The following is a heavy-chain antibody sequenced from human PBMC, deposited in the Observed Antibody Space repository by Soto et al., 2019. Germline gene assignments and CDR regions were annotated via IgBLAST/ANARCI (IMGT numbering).Heavy chain of an antibody. CDR3: ARIAADGAIDY. CDR1: GGSISSSNYY. V-gene: IGHV4-31*03. Sequence: QVQLQESGPGLVKPSQTLSLTCTVSGGSISSSNYYWSWIRQHPGKGLEWIGYIYYSGSTYYNPSLKSXXTXSXXTSKNQFSLKLSSVTAADTAVYYCARIAADGAIDYWGQGTLVTVSS. J-gene: IGHJ4*02. CDR2: IYYSGST. D-gene: IGHD6-13*01.